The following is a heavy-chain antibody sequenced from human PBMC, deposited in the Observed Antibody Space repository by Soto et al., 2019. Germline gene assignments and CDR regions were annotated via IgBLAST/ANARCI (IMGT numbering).Heavy chain of an antibody. D-gene: IGHD5-12*01. V-gene: IGHV3-7*01. J-gene: IGHJ6*03. Sequence: RLSCAASGFTFSNYWMSWVRQAPGKGLEWVANIKEDGSERYFVDSVKGRFTISRDNAKNSLYLQISSLRAEDTAVFYCARESWLRSSSYYYYMDVWGKGTTVTFSS. CDR3: ARESWLRSSSYYYYMDV. CDR2: IKEDGSER. CDR1: GFTFSNYW.